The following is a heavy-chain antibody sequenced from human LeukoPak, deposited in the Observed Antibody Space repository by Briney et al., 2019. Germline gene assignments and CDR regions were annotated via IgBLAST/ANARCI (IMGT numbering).Heavy chain of an antibody. J-gene: IGHJ4*02. Sequence: SETLSLTCTVSGGSISRYYWSWIRQPPGKGLEWIGYIYYSGSTNYNPSLKSRVTISVDASKNQFSLILASVTAADTAVYYCVRVSGYGGNSGVWGQGTLVTVSS. V-gene: IGHV4-59*01. CDR3: VRVSGYGGNSGV. D-gene: IGHD4-23*01. CDR1: GGSISRYY. CDR2: IYYSGST.